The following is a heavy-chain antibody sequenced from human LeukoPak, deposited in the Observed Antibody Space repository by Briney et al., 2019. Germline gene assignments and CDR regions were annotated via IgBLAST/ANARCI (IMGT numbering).Heavy chain of an antibody. J-gene: IGHJ5*02. Sequence: SETLSLTCTVSGYSISSGYYWGWIRQPPGKGLEWIGGIYHSGSTYYNPSLKSRVTISVDTSKNQFSLKLSSVTAADTAVYYCARNQYSSSWYPWFDPWGQGTLVTVSS. CDR1: GYSISSGYY. V-gene: IGHV4-38-2*02. CDR3: ARNQYSSSWYPWFDP. D-gene: IGHD6-13*01. CDR2: IYHSGST.